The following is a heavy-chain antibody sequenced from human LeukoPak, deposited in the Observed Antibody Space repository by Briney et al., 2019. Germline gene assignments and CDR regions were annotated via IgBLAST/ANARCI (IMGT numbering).Heavy chain of an antibody. CDR2: MKPKRGNT. CDR3: VAVVDTSFDY. V-gene: IGHV1-8*01. Sequence: ASVKVSCKASGYTFTSYDINWVRQATGQGLEWIGWMKPKRGNTGYAQKFQGRVTMTRDTSISTAYMELSSLRSEDTAVYYCVAVVDTSFDYWGQGTPLIVSS. CDR1: GYTFTSYD. D-gene: IGHD2-15*01. J-gene: IGHJ4*02.